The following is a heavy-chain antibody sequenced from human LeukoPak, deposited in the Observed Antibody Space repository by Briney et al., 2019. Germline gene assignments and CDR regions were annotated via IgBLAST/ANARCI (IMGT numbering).Heavy chain of an antibody. CDR2: ISDGGGSR. J-gene: IGHJ4*02. Sequence: GGSLRLSCAVSGITLSNYGMSWVRQAPGKGLEWGAGISDGGGSRNSADYVKGRSTISRDNPKNTLYLQMNSLRAEDTAVYFCAKRGVVIRAVIIVGFHKEAYYFDYWGQGALVTVSS. V-gene: IGHV3-23*01. CDR1: GITLSNYG. D-gene: IGHD3-10*01. CDR3: AKRGVVIRAVIIVGFHKEAYYFDY.